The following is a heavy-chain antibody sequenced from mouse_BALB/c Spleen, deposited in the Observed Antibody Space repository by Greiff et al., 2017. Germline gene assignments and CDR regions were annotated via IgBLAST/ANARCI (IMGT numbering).Heavy chain of an antibody. V-gene: IGHV1S29*02. J-gene: IGHJ4*01. CDR3: ALVYDDYAMDY. D-gene: IGHD2-3*01. Sequence: VQLQQSGPELVKPGASVKISCKASGYTFTDYNMHWVKQSHGKSLEWIGYIYPYNGGTGYNQKFKSKATLTVDNSSSPAYMELRSLTSEDSAVYYCALVYDDYAMDYWGQGTSVTVSS. CDR2: IYPYNGGT. CDR1: GYTFTDYN.